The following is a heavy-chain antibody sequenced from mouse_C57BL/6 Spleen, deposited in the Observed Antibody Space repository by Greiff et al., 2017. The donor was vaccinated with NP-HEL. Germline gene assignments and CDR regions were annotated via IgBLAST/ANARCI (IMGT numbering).Heavy chain of an antibody. CDR3: ARGELGAWFAY. CDR2: IDPSDSET. V-gene: IGHV1-52*01. D-gene: IGHD4-1*01. Sequence: QVQLQQPGAELVRPGSSVKLSCKASGYTFTSYWMHWVKQRPIQGLEWIGNIDPSDSETHYNQKFKDKATLTVDKSSSTAYMQLSSLTSEDSAVYYCARGELGAWFAYWGQGTLVTVSA. CDR1: GYTFTSYW. J-gene: IGHJ3*01.